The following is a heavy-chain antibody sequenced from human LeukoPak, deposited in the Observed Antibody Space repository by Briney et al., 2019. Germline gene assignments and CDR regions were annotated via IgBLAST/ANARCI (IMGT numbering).Heavy chain of an antibody. CDR1: GFTFSSYA. CDR2: ISGSGGST. V-gene: IGHV3-23*01. J-gene: IGHJ4*02. CDR3: VRDGVGAPPFDY. Sequence: GGSLRLSCAASGFTFSSYALTWVRQAPGKGLEWVSSISGSGGSTFYADSVKGRFTISRDNSKNTLFLQMNSLRVEDTAVYYCVRDGVGAPPFDYWGQGALVTVSS. D-gene: IGHD1-26*01.